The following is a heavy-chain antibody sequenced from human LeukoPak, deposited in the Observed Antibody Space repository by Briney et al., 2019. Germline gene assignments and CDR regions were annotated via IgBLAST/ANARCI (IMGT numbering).Heavy chain of an antibody. V-gene: IGHV1-69*02. D-gene: IGHD3-22*01. Sequence: SVKVSCKASGGTFSSYTISWVRQAPGQGLEWMGRIIPILGIANYAQKFQGRVTITADKSTSTAYMELSSLRSEDTAVYYCARGPMIGYRFDYRGQGTLVTVSS. CDR3: ARGPMIGYRFDY. CDR1: GGTFSSYT. CDR2: IIPILGIA. J-gene: IGHJ4*02.